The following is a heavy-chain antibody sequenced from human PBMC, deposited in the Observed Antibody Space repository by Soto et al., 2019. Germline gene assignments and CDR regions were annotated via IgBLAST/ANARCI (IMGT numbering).Heavy chain of an antibody. V-gene: IGHV3-74*01. D-gene: IGHD4-4*01. Sequence: GSLRLSCAASGFTFSSYWMHWVRQAPGKGLVWVSRINSDGSSTSYADSVKGRFTISRDNAKNTLYLQMNSLRAEDTAVYYCARRTATVTTNCYSSYMDVWAKGTTVTVSS. CDR1: GFTFSSYW. CDR3: ARRTATVTTNCYSSYMDV. J-gene: IGHJ6*03. CDR2: INSDGSST.